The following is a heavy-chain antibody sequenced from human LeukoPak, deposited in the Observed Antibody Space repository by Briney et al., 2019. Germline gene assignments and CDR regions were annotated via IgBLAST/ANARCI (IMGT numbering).Heavy chain of an antibody. Sequence: PGGSLRLSCAASGFTFSSYSMNWVRQAPGKGLEWVSSIISSSSYIYYADSVKGRFTISRDNAKNSLYLQMNSLRAEDTAVYYCARDRRSVTRNPNFDYWGQGTLVTASS. CDR3: ARDRRSVTRNPNFDY. CDR2: IISSSSYI. J-gene: IGHJ4*02. CDR1: GFTFSSYS. D-gene: IGHD1-14*01. V-gene: IGHV3-21*01.